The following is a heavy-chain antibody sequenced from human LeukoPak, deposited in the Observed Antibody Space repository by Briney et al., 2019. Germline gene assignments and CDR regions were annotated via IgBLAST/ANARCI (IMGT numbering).Heavy chain of an antibody. V-gene: IGHV3-30*04. CDR1: GFTFSSYA. D-gene: IGHD3-10*01. Sequence: GGFLRLSCAASGFTFSSYAMHWVRQAPGKGLEWVAVISYDGSNKYYADSVKGRFTISRDNSKNTLYLQMNSLRAEDTAVYYCARDRRISGWYFDLWGRGTLVTVSS. CDR2: ISYDGSNK. J-gene: IGHJ2*01. CDR3: ARDRRISGWYFDL.